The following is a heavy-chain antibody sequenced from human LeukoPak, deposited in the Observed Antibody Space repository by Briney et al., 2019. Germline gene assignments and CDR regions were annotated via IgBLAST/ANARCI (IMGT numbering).Heavy chain of an antibody. CDR1: GFTLSSYS. D-gene: IGHD2-21*02. V-gene: IGHV3-21*04. J-gene: IGHJ3*02. CDR2: ITTTFYT. Sequence: GGSLSLSCAASGFTLSSYSFNWVRQVPGKGLEWVSSITTTFYTYYTDSVKGRFTISRDNSKNTLYLQMNSLRAEDTAVYYCAKVSPGIVAVTAIFAFDIWGQGTMGTVSS. CDR3: AKVSPGIVAVTAIFAFDI.